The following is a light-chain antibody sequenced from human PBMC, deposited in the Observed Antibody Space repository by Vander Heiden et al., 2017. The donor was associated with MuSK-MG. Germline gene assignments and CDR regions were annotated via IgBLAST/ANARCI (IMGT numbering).Light chain of an antibody. V-gene: IGKV1-39*01. CDR3: QQSYNTPPYT. Sequence: DIQMTQSPSSLSASVGDRVTIACRARLRISNYLNWYQQNPGKAPKVLIYAASYMQSGVPSRFSGSGSGTDFTLTISKLQPEDFATYSCQQSYNTPPYTFGQGTKLEIK. J-gene: IGKJ2*01. CDR2: AAS. CDR1: LRISNY.